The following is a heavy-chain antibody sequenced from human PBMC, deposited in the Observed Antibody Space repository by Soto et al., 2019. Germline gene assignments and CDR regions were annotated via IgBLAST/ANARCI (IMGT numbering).Heavy chain of an antibody. CDR3: AGDTRRAKHQPYYYDSSGYYYYYYGMDV. CDR2: INASGGST. CDR1: GYTFTSYY. V-gene: IGHV1-46*01. D-gene: IGHD3-22*01. Sequence: QVQLVQSGAEVKKPGASVKVSCKASGYTFTSYYMHWVRQAPGQGLEWMGIINASGGSTSYAQKFRGRVTMSRDTSTSTVYMELSSLRSKDTAVYYCAGDTRRAKHQPYYYDSSGYYYYYYGMDVWGQGTTVTGSS. J-gene: IGHJ6*02.